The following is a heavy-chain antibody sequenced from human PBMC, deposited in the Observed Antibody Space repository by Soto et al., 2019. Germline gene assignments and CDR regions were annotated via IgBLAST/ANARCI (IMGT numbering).Heavy chain of an antibody. J-gene: IGHJ4*02. V-gene: IGHV4-39*02. CDR1: GGSISSSSYY. Sequence: QLQLQESGPGLVKPSETLSLTCTVSGGSISSSSYYWGWIRQPPGKGLEWIGSIYYSGSTYYNPSLKSRVTISVDTSKNQFSLKLSSVTAADTAVYYCAREGDCSGSSCYLPLSDYWGQGTLVTVSS. CDR2: IYYSGST. CDR3: AREGDCSGSSCYLPLSDY. D-gene: IGHD2-15*01.